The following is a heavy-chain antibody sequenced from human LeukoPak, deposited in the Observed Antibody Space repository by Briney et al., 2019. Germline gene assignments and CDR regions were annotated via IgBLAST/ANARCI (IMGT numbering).Heavy chain of an antibody. D-gene: IGHD2-21*02. CDR2: ITSGSRYI. CDR1: GFTFSSYT. V-gene: IGHV3-21*01. CDR3: AREEGKTFCGGDCSSVY. J-gene: IGHJ4*02. Sequence: KPGGSLRLSCAASGFTFSSYTMKWVRQAPGKGLEGVSSITSGSRYIYDADSVKGRFTISRDNAKNSLYLQMSSLRAEDTAVYYCAREEGKTFCGGDCSSVYWGQGTLVTVSS.